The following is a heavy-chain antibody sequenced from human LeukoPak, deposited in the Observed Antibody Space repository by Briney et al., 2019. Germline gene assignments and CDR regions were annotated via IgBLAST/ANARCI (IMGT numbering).Heavy chain of an antibody. CDR2: INPSGSST. Sequence: GASVKVSCKASGYTFTSYYMHWVRQAPGQGLEWMGIINPSGSSTSYAQKFQGRLSLTRDMSTSTDYMELSSLRSEDTAVYYCARISFSYDSSGYYYKYFQHWGQGTLVTVSS. J-gene: IGHJ1*01. V-gene: IGHV1-46*01. D-gene: IGHD3-22*01. CDR3: ARISFSYDSSGYYYKYFQH. CDR1: GYTFTSYY.